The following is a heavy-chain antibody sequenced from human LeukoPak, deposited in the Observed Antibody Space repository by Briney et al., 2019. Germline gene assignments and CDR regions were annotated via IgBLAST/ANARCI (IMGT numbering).Heavy chain of an antibody. Sequence: PGGSLRLSCAASGFTFSSYSMNWVRQAPGKGLEWVSSISSSSSYIYYADSVKGRFTISRDNAKNSLYLQMNSLRAEDTAVYYCARGRRWLQPLDYWGQGTLVTVSS. CDR2: ISSSSSYI. D-gene: IGHD5-24*01. CDR3: ARGRRWLQPLDY. CDR1: GFTFSSYS. J-gene: IGHJ4*02. V-gene: IGHV3-21*01.